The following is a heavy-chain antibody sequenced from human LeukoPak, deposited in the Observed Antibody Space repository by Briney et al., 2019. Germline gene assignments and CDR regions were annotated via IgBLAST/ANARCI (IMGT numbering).Heavy chain of an antibody. CDR1: GFTLSSYN. V-gene: IGHV3-48*02. CDR2: ISSRGSSI. D-gene: IGHD6-19*01. J-gene: IGHJ4*02. Sequence: GGSLRLSCATSGFTLSSYNMNWVRQAPGKGLEWVSYISSRGSSILYADSVKGRFTISRDNAKNSLYLQMDSLRDDDTAVYYCARTYNSGWYFDYWGQGTLVTVSS. CDR3: ARTYNSGWYFDY.